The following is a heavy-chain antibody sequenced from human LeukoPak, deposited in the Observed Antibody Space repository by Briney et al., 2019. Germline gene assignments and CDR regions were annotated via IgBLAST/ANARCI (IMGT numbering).Heavy chain of an antibody. CDR1: GFTFSRSA. CDR3: AKDGLYYDGSEHVYYFDS. D-gene: IGHD3-22*01. V-gene: IGHV3-23*01. Sequence: PGGSLRLPCAASGFTFSRSAMTWVRQGPGTGLEFVASIIYSGGATYYADSVKGRFTISRDNSKNTLYLQMNSLRAEDTALYYCAKDGLYYDGSEHVYYFDSWGQGTLVTVSS. CDR2: IIYSGGAT. J-gene: IGHJ4*02.